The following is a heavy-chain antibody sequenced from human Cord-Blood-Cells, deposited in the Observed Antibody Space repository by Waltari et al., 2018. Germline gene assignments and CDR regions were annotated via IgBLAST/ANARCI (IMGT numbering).Heavy chain of an antibody. CDR2: INHSGRT. D-gene: IGHD6-6*01. Sequence: QVQLQQWGAGLLKPSETLSLTCAVYGGSFSGYYWSWIRQPPGKGLEWIGEINHSGRTNDNPSLRSRVTIAVDTAKDQFALKLSSVTAADTAVYYCARGRRSSSSYNWFDPWGQGTLVTVSS. CDR1: GGSFSGYY. V-gene: IGHV4-34*01. CDR3: ARGRRSSSSYNWFDP. J-gene: IGHJ5*02.